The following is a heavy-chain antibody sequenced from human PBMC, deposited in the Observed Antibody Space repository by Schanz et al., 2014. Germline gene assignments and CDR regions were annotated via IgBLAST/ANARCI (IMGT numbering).Heavy chain of an antibody. Sequence: QERLVESGGGVVQPGRSLRLSCAASGFIFSNYGMHWVRQAPGGGLEWVAGISNGGSDEYYVDSVKGRITISRDSSKNTLYLQMNSLRPEDTAIYYCAKNQYDDVDLSSFYFDFWGQGTLVTVSS. CDR1: GFIFSNYG. J-gene: IGHJ4*02. D-gene: IGHD3-10*02. V-gene: IGHV3-30*18. CDR3: AKNQYDDVDLSSFYFDF. CDR2: ISNGGSDE.